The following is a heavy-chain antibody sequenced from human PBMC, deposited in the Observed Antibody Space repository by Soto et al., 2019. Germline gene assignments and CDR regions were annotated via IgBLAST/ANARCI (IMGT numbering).Heavy chain of an antibody. CDR2: ISSSSSYI. Sequence: EVQLVESGGGLVKPGGSLRLSCAASGFTFSSYSMNWVRQAPGKGLEWVSSISSSSSYIYYADSVKGPFTISRDNAKNSMYLQMNSLRAEDTAVYYCARDYYDSSGYLAPLDYWGQGTLVTVSS. V-gene: IGHV3-21*01. D-gene: IGHD3-22*01. J-gene: IGHJ4*02. CDR1: GFTFSSYS. CDR3: ARDYYDSSGYLAPLDY.